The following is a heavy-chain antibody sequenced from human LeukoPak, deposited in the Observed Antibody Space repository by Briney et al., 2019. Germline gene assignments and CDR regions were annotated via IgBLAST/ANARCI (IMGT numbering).Heavy chain of an antibody. CDR3: TRRAIHSSIWYYLGS. Sequence: PGGSLRLSCAASGFTFSSYAMTWVRQAPGKGLDWVSTISGSGGSTYYADSVKGRFTISRDNSKNTLFLQMNSLRAEDTAVYFCTRRAIHSSIWYYLGSWGQGTLVTVSS. D-gene: IGHD6-13*01. J-gene: IGHJ4*02. V-gene: IGHV3-23*01. CDR2: ISGSGGST. CDR1: GFTFSSYA.